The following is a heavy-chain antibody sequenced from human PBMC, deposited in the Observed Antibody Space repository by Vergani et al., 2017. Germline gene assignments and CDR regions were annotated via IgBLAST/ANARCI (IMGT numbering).Heavy chain of an antibody. D-gene: IGHD3-3*01. CDR2: INHSGST. CDR3: ASGLRFLEWLPRY. J-gene: IGHJ4*02. V-gene: IGHV4-34*01. Sequence: QVQLQQWGAGLLKPSETLSLTCAVYGGSFSGYYWSWIRQPPGKGLEWIGEINHSGSTNYNPSLKSRVTRSVDTSKNQFSLKLSSVTAADTAVYYCASGLRFLEWLPRYWGQGTLVTVSS. CDR1: GGSFSGYY.